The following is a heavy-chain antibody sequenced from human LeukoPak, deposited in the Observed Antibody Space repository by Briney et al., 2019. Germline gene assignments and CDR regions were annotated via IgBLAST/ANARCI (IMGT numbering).Heavy chain of an antibody. CDR1: GFIFSNYA. V-gene: IGHV3-23*01. Sequence: GGSLRLSCAASGFIFSNYAMSWVRQAPGKGLEWVSSVSGSGGSTYYADSVKGRFTISRDNSKSTLFLQMNSLRAEDTAVYYCAKSSYYDSSGYYREYYFDYWGQGTLVTVSS. CDR2: VSGSGGST. CDR3: AKSSYYDSSGYYREYYFDY. D-gene: IGHD3-22*01. J-gene: IGHJ4*02.